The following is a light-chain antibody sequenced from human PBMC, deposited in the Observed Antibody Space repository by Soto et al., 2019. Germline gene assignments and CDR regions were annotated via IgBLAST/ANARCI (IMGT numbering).Light chain of an antibody. J-gene: IGKJ1*01. CDR3: QQRSSWT. V-gene: IGKV3-11*01. CDR2: EAS. Sequence: EIMLTQSPATLSLSPGERATLSCRASQSVSSYLAWYQQKPGQAPRLLIYEASNRATGIPARFSGSGSGTDFTLTISSLEPEDFAVYYCQQRSSWTFGQGTKVEIK. CDR1: QSVSSY.